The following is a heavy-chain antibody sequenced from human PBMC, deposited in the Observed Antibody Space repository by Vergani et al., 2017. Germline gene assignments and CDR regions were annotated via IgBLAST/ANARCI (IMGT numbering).Heavy chain of an antibody. CDR2: MNPNSGNT. CDR1: GYNFIGYY. Sequence: QVQLVQSGAEVRKPGASVKVSCKASGYNFIGYYMHWVRQAPGQGLEWMGWMNPNSGNTGYAQKFQGRVTMTRNTSISTAYMELSSLRSEDTAVYYCARVYYDFWSGSAGWFDPWGQGTLVNVSS. D-gene: IGHD3-3*01. CDR3: ARVYYDFWSGSAGWFDP. J-gene: IGHJ5*02. V-gene: IGHV1-8*02.